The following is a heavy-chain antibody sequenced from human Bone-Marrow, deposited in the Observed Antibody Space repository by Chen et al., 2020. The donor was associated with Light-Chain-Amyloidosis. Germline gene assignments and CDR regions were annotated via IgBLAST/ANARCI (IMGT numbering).Heavy chain of an antibody. V-gene: IGHV3-72*01. CDR3: VRDRWGYDY. Sequence: EVQLVESGGNLVQPGGSLRRSCEASGFTFSNFYMDWVRQAPGKGLEWVGRINTNTKNYATQYAGSVKGRFTLSREDSKNSLWLQMDNLQTEDTAVYYCVRDRWGYDYWGQGTLVTVSS. J-gene: IGHJ4*02. CDR1: GFTFSNFY. D-gene: IGHD1-26*01. CDR2: INTNTKNYAT.